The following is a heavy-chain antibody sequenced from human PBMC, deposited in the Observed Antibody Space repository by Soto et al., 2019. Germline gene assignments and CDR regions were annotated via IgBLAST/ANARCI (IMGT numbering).Heavy chain of an antibody. V-gene: IGHV4-59*01. D-gene: IGHD3-22*01. CDR3: ARDTGTHDSSGFTDY. J-gene: IGHJ4*02. CDR2: IYYSGST. Sequence: PSETLSLTCTVSGGSISSYYWSWIRQPPGKGLEWIGYIYYSGSTNYNPSLKSRVTISVDTSKNQFSLKLSSVTAADTAVYYCARDTGTHDSSGFTDYWGQGTLVTVSS. CDR1: GGSISSYY.